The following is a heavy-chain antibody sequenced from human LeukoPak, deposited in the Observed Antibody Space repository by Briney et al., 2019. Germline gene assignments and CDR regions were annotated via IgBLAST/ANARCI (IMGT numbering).Heavy chain of an antibody. Sequence: SETLSLTCTVSGGSISSSSYYWGWIRQPPGKGLEWIGSIYYSGSTYYNPSLKSRVTISVDTSKNQFSLKLTSVTAADTAVYYCARLDIVVVPASDAFDIWGQGTMVTVSS. V-gene: IGHV4-39*07. CDR3: ARLDIVVVPASDAFDI. D-gene: IGHD2-2*03. CDR2: IYYSGST. J-gene: IGHJ3*02. CDR1: GGSISSSSYY.